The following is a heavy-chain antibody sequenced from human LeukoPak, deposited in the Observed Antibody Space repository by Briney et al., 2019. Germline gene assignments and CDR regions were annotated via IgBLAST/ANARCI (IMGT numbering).Heavy chain of an antibody. V-gene: IGHV3-33*01. Sequence: PGGSLRLSCAASGFTFSSYGMHWVRQAPGKGLEWVAVIWYDGSNKYYADSVKGRFTISRDNSKNTLYLQMNSLRAEDTAVYYCARLGGRYYYYGMGVWGQGTTVTVSS. D-gene: IGHD2-15*01. CDR1: GFTFSSYG. J-gene: IGHJ6*02. CDR2: IWYDGSNK. CDR3: ARLGGRYYYYGMGV.